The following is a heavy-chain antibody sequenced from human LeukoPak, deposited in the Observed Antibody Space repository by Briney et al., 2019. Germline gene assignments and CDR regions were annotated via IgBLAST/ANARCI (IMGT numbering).Heavy chain of an antibody. J-gene: IGHJ5*02. Sequence: PSETLSLTCAVYGGSFSGYYWSWIRQPPGKGLEWIGEINHSGSTNYNPSLKSRVTISVDTSKNQFSLKLSSETAADTAVYYCARCQARLSWFDPWGQGTLVTVSS. CDR3: ARCQARLSWFDP. D-gene: IGHD6-19*01. V-gene: IGHV4-34*01. CDR2: INHSGST. CDR1: GGSFSGYY.